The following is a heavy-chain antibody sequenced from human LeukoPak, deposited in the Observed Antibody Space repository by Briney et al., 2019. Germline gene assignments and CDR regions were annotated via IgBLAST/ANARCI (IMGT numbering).Heavy chain of an antibody. D-gene: IGHD6-19*01. CDR1: GFTFSDYY. CDR2: ISSSGSTI. V-gene: IGHV3-11*04. Sequence: PGGSLRLSCAASGFTFSDYYMSWIRQAPGKGLEWVSYISSSGSTIYYADSVKGRFTISRDNAKNSLYLQMNSMRAEDTAVYYCAIATYSSGWYNPLPFDYWGQGTLVTVSS. CDR3: AIATYSSGWYNPLPFDY. J-gene: IGHJ4*02.